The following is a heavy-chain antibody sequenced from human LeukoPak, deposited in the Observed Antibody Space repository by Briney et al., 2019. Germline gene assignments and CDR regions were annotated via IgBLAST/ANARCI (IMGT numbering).Heavy chain of an antibody. Sequence: GGSLRLSCAASGFTFSSYAMSWVRQAPGKGLEWVTAISGSGGSTYYADSVKGRFTISRDNAKNSLYLQMDSLRAEDTAVYYCARGEHDGFDIWGQGTMVTVSS. CDR1: GFTFSSYA. CDR3: ARGEHDGFDI. J-gene: IGHJ3*02. CDR2: ISGSGGST. V-gene: IGHV3-23*01. D-gene: IGHD1/OR15-1a*01.